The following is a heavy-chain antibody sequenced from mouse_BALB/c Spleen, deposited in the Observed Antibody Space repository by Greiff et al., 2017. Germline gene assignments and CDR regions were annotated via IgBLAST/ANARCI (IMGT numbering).Heavy chain of an antibody. CDR3: ARADYGNGYAMDD. D-gene: IGHD2-1*01. Sequence: VQLQQSGPGLVAPSQSLSITCTVSGFSLTSYGVHWVRQPPGKGLEWLGVIWAGGSTNYTSALMSRLSISKDNSKSQVFLKMNSLQTDDTAMYYCARADYGNGYAMDDWGQGTSVTVSS. CDR1: GFSLTSYG. J-gene: IGHJ4*01. V-gene: IGHV2-9*02. CDR2: IWAGGST.